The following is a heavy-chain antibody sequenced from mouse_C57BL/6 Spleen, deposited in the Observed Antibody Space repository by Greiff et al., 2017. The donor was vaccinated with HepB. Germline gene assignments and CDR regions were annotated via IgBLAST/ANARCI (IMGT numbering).Heavy chain of an antibody. V-gene: IGHV1-15*01. CDR2: IDPETGGT. J-gene: IGHJ4*01. CDR3: TRELWLVDY. CDR1: GYTFTDYD. D-gene: IGHD2-2*01. Sequence: QVQLKESGAELVRPGASVTLSCKASGYTFTDYDMHWVKQTPVHGLEWIGAIDPETGGTAYNQKFKGKAILTADKSSSTAYMELRSLTSEDSAVYYCTRELWLVDYWGQGTSVTVSS.